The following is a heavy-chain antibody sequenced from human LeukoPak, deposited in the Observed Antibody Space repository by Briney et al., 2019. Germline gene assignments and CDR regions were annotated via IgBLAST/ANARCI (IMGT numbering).Heavy chain of an antibody. V-gene: IGHV3-7*01. Sequence: GGSLRLSCTASGFTFSDYWMMWVRKVLGKGLQWVADIKQDGSDRFYVDSVKGRFTISRDNAKNSVYLQMNSLRAEDTAVYYCARLYCGVGICYSYYMDVWGKGTTVTVSS. CDR3: ARLYCGVGICYSYYMDV. J-gene: IGHJ6*03. D-gene: IGHD2-21*01. CDR1: GFTFSDYW. CDR2: IKQDGSDR.